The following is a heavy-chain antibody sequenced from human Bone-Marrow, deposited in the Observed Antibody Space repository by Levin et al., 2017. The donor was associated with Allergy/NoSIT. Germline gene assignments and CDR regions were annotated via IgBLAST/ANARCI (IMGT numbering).Heavy chain of an antibody. V-gene: IGHV1-69*13. Sequence: SVKVSCKASGGTFSSYAISWVRQAPGQGLEWMGGIIPIFGTANYAQKFQGRVTITADESTSTAYMELSSLRSEDTAVYYCACDILTGYMPWYFDYWGQGTLVTVSS. CDR2: IIPIFGTA. CDR1: GGTFSSYA. D-gene: IGHD3-9*01. CDR3: ACDILTGYMPWYFDY. J-gene: IGHJ4*02.